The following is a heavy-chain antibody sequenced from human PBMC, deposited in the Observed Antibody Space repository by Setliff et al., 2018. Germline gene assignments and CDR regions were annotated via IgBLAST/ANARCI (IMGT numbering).Heavy chain of an antibody. CDR3: AREGGGSGWTPDS. CDR1: GGSISNYY. D-gene: IGHD6-19*01. V-gene: IGHV4-59*01. CDR2: IYYNGRS. Sequence: ASETLSLTCTVSGGSISNYYWSWIRQSPGKGLEWIGFIYYNGRSDHNPSFQSRVTMSVDRSKNQFSLNLRAMTAADTAVYYCAREGGGSGWTPDSWGQGTLVTVPQ. J-gene: IGHJ4*02.